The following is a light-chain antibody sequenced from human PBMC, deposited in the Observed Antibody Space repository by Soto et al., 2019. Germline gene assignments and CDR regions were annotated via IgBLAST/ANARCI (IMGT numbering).Light chain of an antibody. CDR2: GAS. V-gene: IGKV3-20*01. Sequence: EIVLTQSPGTLSLSPGERATLSCRASQSVSSSYLAWYQQKPGQAPRLLIYGASSRATGIPDRFSGSGSGTDFTLTISRLEPEDFAVYYCQQYGSSPVRTFGQGTKVDI. CDR3: QQYGSSPVRT. CDR1: QSVSSSY. J-gene: IGKJ1*01.